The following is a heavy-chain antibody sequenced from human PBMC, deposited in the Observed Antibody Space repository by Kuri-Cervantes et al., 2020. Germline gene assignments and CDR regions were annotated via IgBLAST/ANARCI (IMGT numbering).Heavy chain of an antibody. Sequence: SVKVSCKASGGTFSSYAISWVRQAPGQGLEWMGGIIPIFGTANYAQKFQGRVTITADESTSTAYMELSSLRSEDTAVYYCARVKSSITMVQGVIITSSPHCYMDVWGKGTTVTVSS. CDR3: ARVKSSITMVQGVIITSSPHCYMDV. D-gene: IGHD3-10*01. CDR2: IIPIFGTA. V-gene: IGHV1-69*13. CDR1: GGTFSSYA. J-gene: IGHJ6*03.